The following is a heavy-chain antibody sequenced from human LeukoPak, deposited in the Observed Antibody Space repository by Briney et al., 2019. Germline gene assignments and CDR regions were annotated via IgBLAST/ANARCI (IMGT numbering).Heavy chain of an antibody. Sequence: GGSLRLSCAASGFTFRSYGMHWVRQAPGQGLEWMGIINPSGGSTRYAQKLQGRVTMTRDTSTSTVYMELSSLISEDTAVYYCASYHHRDFGDYYGMDVWGQGTTVTVSS. CDR2: INPSGGST. V-gene: IGHV1-46*04. CDR3: ASYHHRDFGDYYGMDV. J-gene: IGHJ6*02. CDR1: GFTFRSYG. D-gene: IGHD4-17*01.